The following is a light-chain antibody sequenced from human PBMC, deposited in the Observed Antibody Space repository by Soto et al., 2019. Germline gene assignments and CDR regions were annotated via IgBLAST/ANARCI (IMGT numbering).Light chain of an antibody. CDR3: QQYGSSPHT. V-gene: IGKV3-20*01. CDR1: QSVSRSY. J-gene: IGKJ4*01. Sequence: EIVLTQSPGTVSLSPGERATLSCRASQSVSRSYLAWYQLKPGQAPRLLIYGASSRATGIPDRFSGSGSGTDFTLTISRLEPEDFAVYYCQQYGSSPHTFGGGTKVDIK. CDR2: GAS.